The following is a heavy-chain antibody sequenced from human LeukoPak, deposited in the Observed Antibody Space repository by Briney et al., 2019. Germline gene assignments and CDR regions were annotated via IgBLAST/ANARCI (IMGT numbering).Heavy chain of an antibody. D-gene: IGHD3-22*01. V-gene: IGHV1-2*06. CDR1: GYTFTGYY. CDR3: ARGPPSSPYYYDSSGYYPFDY. CDR2: INPNSGGT. J-gene: IGHJ4*02. Sequence: APVKVSCKASGYTFTGYYMHWVRQAPGQGLEWMGRINPNSGGTNYAQKFQGRVTMTRDTSISTAYMELSRLRSDDTAVYYCARGPPSSPYYYDSSGYYPFDYWGQGTLVTVSS.